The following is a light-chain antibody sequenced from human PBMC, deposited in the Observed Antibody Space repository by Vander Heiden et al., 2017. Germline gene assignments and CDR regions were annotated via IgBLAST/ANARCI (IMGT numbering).Light chain of an antibody. CDR3: QVWDSSSDHPDVV. V-gene: IGLV3-21*02. CDR1: NIGSKS. J-gene: IGLJ2*01. CDR2: DDS. Sequence: SYVLTQPPSVSVAPGPTARTTSAGNNIGSKSVHWYQQKPGQAPVLVVYDDSDRPSGIPERFSGSNSGNTATLTISRVEAGDEADYDCQVWDSSSDHPDVVFGGGTKLTVL.